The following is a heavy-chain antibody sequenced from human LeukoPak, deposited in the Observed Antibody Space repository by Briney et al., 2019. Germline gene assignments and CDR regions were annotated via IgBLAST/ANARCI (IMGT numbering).Heavy chain of an antibody. CDR3: ARVEYKAGIMEGFSWFDP. CDR2: INPNTGAT. V-gene: IGHV1-2*02. J-gene: IGHJ5*02. D-gene: IGHD3-16*01. Sequence: GASVKVSCKASGYTFTGYYIHWVRQAPGPGLEWMGWINPNTGATNYAQNFQGRVTMTRDTSISTAYMELSRLRSDDTAVYYCARVEYKAGIMEGFSWFDPWGQGTLVTVSS. CDR1: GYTFTGYY.